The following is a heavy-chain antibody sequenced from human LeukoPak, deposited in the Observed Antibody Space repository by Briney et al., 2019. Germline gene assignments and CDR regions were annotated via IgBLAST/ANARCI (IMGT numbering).Heavy chain of an antibody. CDR2: ISSSSSYI. J-gene: IGHJ4*02. CDR1: GFTFSSYS. Sequence: GSLRLSCAASGFTFSSYSMNWVRQAPGKGLEWVSSISSSSSYIYYADSVKGRFTISRDNAKNSLYLQMNSLRAEDTAVYYCARDARGLILIDYWGQGTLVTVSS. V-gene: IGHV3-21*01. CDR3: ARDARGLILIDY. D-gene: IGHD6-19*01.